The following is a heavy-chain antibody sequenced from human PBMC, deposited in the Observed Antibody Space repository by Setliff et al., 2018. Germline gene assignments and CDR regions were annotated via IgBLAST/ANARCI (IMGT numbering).Heavy chain of an antibody. D-gene: IGHD3-22*01. Sequence: ASVKVSCKASGYTFTSYDINWVRQATGQGLEWMGWMNPNSGNTGYAQKFQGRVTMTRNTSISTAYMELSSLRSEDTAVYYCARAPEKSYYDGSGYYLTGGAFDIWGQGTMVTVSS. CDR1: GYTFTSYD. V-gene: IGHV1-8*02. CDR3: ARAPEKSYYDGSGYYLTGGAFDI. J-gene: IGHJ3*02. CDR2: MNPNSGNT.